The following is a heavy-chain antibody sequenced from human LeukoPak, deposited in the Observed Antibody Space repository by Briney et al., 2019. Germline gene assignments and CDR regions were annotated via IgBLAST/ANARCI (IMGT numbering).Heavy chain of an antibody. CDR1: GYTFTSYD. J-gene: IGHJ6*03. CDR2: MNPNSGNT. Sequence: ASVTVSCKASGYTFTSYDINWVRQAPGQGLEWMGWMNPNSGNTGYAQKFQGRVTITRNTSISTAYMGLSSLRSEDTAVYYCARVSVLRFLEWLHYYMDVWGKGTTVTVSS. CDR3: ARVSVLRFLEWLHYYMDV. V-gene: IGHV1-8*03. D-gene: IGHD3-3*01.